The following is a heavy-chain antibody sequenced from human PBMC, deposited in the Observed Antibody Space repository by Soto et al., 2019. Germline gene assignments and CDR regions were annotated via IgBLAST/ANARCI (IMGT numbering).Heavy chain of an antibody. CDR1: GGRVSRYW. Sequence: RGDSLKISCKGSGGRVSRYWSSWVHQMTGKGLEWMGRIDPSDSYTNYSPSFQGHVTISADKSISTAYLQWSSLKASDTAMYYCASPRMYYYGSGSPYYYYGMDVWGQGTTVTVSS. V-gene: IGHV5-10-1*01. CDR3: ASPRMYYYGSGSPYYYYGMDV. D-gene: IGHD3-10*01. CDR2: IDPSDSYT. J-gene: IGHJ6*02.